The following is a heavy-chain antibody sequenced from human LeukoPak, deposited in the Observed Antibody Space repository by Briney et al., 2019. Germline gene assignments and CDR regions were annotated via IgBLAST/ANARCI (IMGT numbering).Heavy chain of an antibody. CDR1: GFTFDDYA. Sequence: GGSLRLSCAASGFTFDDYAMHWVRQAPGKGLEWVSGISWNSGSIGYADSVKGRFTISRDNAKNSLYLQMNSLRAEDTALYYCAKGAGLGSSSWYGYWGQGTLVTVSS. V-gene: IGHV3-9*01. CDR2: ISWNSGSI. CDR3: AKGAGLGSSSWYGY. J-gene: IGHJ4*02. D-gene: IGHD6-13*01.